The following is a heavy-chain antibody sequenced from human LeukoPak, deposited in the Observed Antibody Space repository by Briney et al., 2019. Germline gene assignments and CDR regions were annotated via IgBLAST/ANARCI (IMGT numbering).Heavy chain of an antibody. CDR1: GYSISSNNW. Sequence: SDTLSLTCAVSGYSISSNNWWAWIRQPPGKGLEWSGYIYYSGNTYYNPYNPSLTSRVTMSVDTSKKQFSLKLDSVTEIDTAMYYCARNQAVAANRGAFDIWGQGTMVTVSS. CDR2: IYYSGNT. V-gene: IGHV4-28*01. J-gene: IGHJ3*02. D-gene: IGHD6-19*01. CDR3: ARNQAVAANRGAFDI.